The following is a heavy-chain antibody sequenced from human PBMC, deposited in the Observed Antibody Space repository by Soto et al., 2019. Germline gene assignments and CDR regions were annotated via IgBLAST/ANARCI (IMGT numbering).Heavy chain of an antibody. Sequence: ASVKVSCKASGYTFTGYYMHWVRQAPGQGLEWMGWINPNSGGTNYAQKFQGWVTMTRDTSISTAYMELSRLRSDDTAVYYCASGAYGSGSYYNHGMDVWRQGTTVTVSS. V-gene: IGHV1-2*04. J-gene: IGHJ6*02. D-gene: IGHD3-10*01. CDR3: ASGAYGSGSYYNHGMDV. CDR2: INPNSGGT. CDR1: GYTFTGYY.